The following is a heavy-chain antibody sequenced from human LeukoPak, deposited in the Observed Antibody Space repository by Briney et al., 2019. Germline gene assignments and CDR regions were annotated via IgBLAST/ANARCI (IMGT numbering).Heavy chain of an antibody. V-gene: IGHV3-23*01. Sequence: GGSLRLSCVASGVTLSNYAMSWARQAPGKGLEWVSGISSSGSGGNTYYADSVKGRFTISRDSSRNTLFLHMNTLTAEHTAIYYCAKDRTVGASSWYFDLWGRGTLVTVSS. CDR3: AKDRTVGASSWYFDL. J-gene: IGHJ2*01. D-gene: IGHD1-26*01. CDR1: GVTLSNYA. CDR2: ISSSGSGGNT.